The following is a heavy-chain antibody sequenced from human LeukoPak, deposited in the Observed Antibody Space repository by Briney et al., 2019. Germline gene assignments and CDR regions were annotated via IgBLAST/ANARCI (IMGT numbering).Heavy chain of an antibody. CDR2: INPNSGST. Sequence: ASVKVSCKASGYTFTGYYMHWVRQAPGQGLEWMGWINPNSGSTNYAQKFQGRVTMTRDTSISTAYMELSRLRSDDTAVYYCARDSGYDWSYFDYWGQGTLVTVSS. D-gene: IGHD5-12*01. J-gene: IGHJ4*02. V-gene: IGHV1-2*02. CDR3: ARDSGYDWSYFDY. CDR1: GYTFTGYY.